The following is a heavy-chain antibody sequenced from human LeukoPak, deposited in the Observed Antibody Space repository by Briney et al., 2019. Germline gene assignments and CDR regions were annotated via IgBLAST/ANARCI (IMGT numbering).Heavy chain of an antibody. CDR1: GFTVTTLA. J-gene: IGHJ4*02. V-gene: IGHV3-23*01. CDR2: IGESDGRT. Sequence: PGGSLRLSCAASGFTVTTLAMTWVRQAPEKGLEWVSVIGESDGRTYYADSVKGRFTISRDESKNTLYLQMNSLRAEDTAVYYCAKGPTDSCWEKLHDWGQGTLVTVSS. CDR3: AKGPTDSCWEKLHD. D-gene: IGHD1-26*01.